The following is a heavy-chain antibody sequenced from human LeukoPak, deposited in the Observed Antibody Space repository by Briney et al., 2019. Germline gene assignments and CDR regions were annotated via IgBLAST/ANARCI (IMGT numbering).Heavy chain of an antibody. CDR2: INSVSSTI. J-gene: IGHJ4*02. Sequence: PGGSLRLSCAASGFTFSGYSMNWVRQTPGKGLEWLSYINSVSSTIYYGDSVKGRFTVSRDNAKNTQYLQMNSLRAEDTAVYYCARYWGSWSADYWGQGTLVTVSS. CDR1: GFTFSGYS. D-gene: IGHD6-13*01. CDR3: ARYWGSWSADY. V-gene: IGHV3-48*01.